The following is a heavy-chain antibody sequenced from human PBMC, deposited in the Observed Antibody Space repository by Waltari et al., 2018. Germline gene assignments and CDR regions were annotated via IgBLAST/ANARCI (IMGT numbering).Heavy chain of an antibody. Sequence: QVHLEQSGAEVKKPGAPVKITGKAPGPTCPYCTLHWLRPAPGQTLEWMGWINTGNHNTKYSEKFQGRVAITRDTSARTAYMDLRFVNYEDTAVYYCASDWRGSGWSWISWGQGTLVTVSS. J-gene: IGHJ5*02. CDR3: ASDWRGSGWSWIS. V-gene: IGHV1-3*04. CDR2: INTGNHNT. D-gene: IGHD6-19*01. CDR1: GPTCPYCT.